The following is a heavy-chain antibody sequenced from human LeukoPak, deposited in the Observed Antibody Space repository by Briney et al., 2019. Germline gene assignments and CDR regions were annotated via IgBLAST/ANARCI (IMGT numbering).Heavy chain of an antibody. D-gene: IGHD5-18*01. J-gene: IGHJ4*02. CDR2: ISSSGSTI. CDR1: GFTSSSYE. CDR3: AQGHSHTAMYF. Sequence: RPGGSLRLSCAASGFTSSSYEMNWVRQAPGKGLEWVSYISSSGSTIYYSDSVKGRFTISRDNSKNTLYLQMNSLRVEDTAVYYCAQGHSHTAMYFWGQGTLVTVSS. V-gene: IGHV3-48*03.